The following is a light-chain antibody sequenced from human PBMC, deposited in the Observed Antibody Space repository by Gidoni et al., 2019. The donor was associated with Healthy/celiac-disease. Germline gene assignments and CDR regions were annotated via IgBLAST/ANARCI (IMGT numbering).Light chain of an antibody. J-gene: IGLJ3*02. V-gene: IGLV1-47*01. CDR3: AAWDDSLSGPV. Sequence: QSVLTQPPSASGPPGQRVTISCSGSSSNIGSNYVYWYQQPPGTAPKLLSYRNNQRPSGVPDRFSGSKSGTSASLAISGLRSEDEADYYCAAWDDSLSGPVFGGGTKLTVL. CDR1: SSNIGSNY. CDR2: RNN.